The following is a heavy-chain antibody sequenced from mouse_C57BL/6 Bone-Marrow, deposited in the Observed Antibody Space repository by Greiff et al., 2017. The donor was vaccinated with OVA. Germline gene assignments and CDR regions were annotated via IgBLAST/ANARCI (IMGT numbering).Heavy chain of an antibody. CDR3: ARLGYYGSSGFDY. Sequence: LVESDAELVKPGASVKISCKVSGYTFTDHTIHWMKQRPEQGLEWIGYIYPRDGSTKYNEKFKGKATLTVDKSSSTAYMQLSSLTSEDSAVYYCARLGYYGSSGFDYWGQGTTLTVSS. CDR1: GYTFTDHT. V-gene: IGHV1-78*01. J-gene: IGHJ2*01. CDR2: IYPRDGST. D-gene: IGHD1-1*01.